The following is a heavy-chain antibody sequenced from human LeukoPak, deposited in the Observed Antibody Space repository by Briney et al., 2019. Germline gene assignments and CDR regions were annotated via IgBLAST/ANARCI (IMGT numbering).Heavy chain of an antibody. D-gene: IGHD1-26*01. Sequence: GGSLRLSCAASGFTFSSYGMHWVRQAPGKGLEWVAVIWYDGTNKYYADSVKGRFTISRDNSKNTLYLQMNSLRAEDTAVYYCARDWSSYYFDYWGQGTLVTVSS. CDR3: ARDWSSYYFDY. J-gene: IGHJ4*02. CDR2: IWYDGTNK. V-gene: IGHV3-33*01. CDR1: GFTFSSYG.